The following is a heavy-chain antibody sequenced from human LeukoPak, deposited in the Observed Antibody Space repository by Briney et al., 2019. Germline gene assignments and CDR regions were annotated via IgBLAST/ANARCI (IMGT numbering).Heavy chain of an antibody. J-gene: IGHJ4*02. V-gene: IGHV4-59*01. CDR3: ARMGTRGKWLRLTPYYFDY. CDR2: IYYSGST. Sequence: AETLSLTCTVSGGPISSYYWSWLRQPPGKGLEWIGYIYYSGSTNYNPSLKSRVTISVDTSKNQFSLKLSSVTAADTAVYYCARMGTRGKWLRLTPYYFDYWGQGTLVTVSS. CDR1: GGPISSYY. D-gene: IGHD5-12*01.